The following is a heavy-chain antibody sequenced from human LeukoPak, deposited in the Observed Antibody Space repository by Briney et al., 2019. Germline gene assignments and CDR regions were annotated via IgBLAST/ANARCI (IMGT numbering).Heavy chain of an antibody. Sequence: GASVKVSCKASGYTFTSYDIKWVRQATGQGLEWMGWMNPNSGNTGYAQKFQGRVTMTRNSFISTAYMELSSLRSEDTAVYYCARGLASSGYYSSWFDPWGQGTLVTVSS. CDR3: ARGLASSGYYSSWFDP. D-gene: IGHD3-22*01. CDR1: GYTFTSYD. J-gene: IGHJ5*02. CDR2: MNPNSGNT. V-gene: IGHV1-8*01.